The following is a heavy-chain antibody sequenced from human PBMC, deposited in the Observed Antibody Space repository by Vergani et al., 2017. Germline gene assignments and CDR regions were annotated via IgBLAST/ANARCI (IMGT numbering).Heavy chain of an antibody. J-gene: IGHJ3*02. CDR1: GGSLNSGYYY. CDR3: ARGNPSVDFNI. V-gene: IGHV4-61*02. CDR2: IQSNGDI. Sequence: QVQLQESGRGLVTPSQTLSLIRTVSGGSLNSGYYYWSLLRQPAGERVELIGRIQSNGDIHNNPSLNSRPTISVDTYRNQISLKLTSLTATDTAIYFCARGNPSVDFNIWGQGAMLAVSS.